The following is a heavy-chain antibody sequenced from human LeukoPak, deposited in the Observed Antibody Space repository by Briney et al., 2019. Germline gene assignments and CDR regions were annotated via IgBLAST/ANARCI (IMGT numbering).Heavy chain of an antibody. D-gene: IGHD3-9*01. CDR1: GGSISSSSYY. CDR2: IYYSGST. J-gene: IGHJ4*02. V-gene: IGHV4-39*01. CDR3: ARALRYFDWLPKDYFDY. Sequence: SETLSLTCTVSGGSISSSSYYWGWIRQPPGKGLEWIGSIYYSGSTYYNPSLKSRVTISVDTSKNQFSLKLSSVTAADTAVYYCARALRYFDWLPKDYFDYWGQGTLVTVSS.